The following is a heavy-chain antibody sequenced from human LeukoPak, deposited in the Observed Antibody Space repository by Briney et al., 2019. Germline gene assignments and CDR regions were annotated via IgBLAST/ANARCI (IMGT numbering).Heavy chain of an antibody. CDR3: ARDHIDAFDI. V-gene: IGHV3-30*04. Sequence: GGSLRLSCSVSGFTFSTFAMHWVRQGPGEGLEWVAVISYDGSNKYYADSVKGRFTISRDNSKNTLYLQMNSLRAEDTAVYYCARDHIDAFDIWGQGTMVTVSS. CDR1: GFTFSTFA. CDR2: ISYDGSNK. D-gene: IGHD2-21*01. J-gene: IGHJ3*02.